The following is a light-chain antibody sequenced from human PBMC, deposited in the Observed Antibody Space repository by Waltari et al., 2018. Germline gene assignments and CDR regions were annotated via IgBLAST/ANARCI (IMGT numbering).Light chain of an antibody. CDR2: GNN. CDR1: FPNIGTRYD. Sequence: QSVLTQPPSVSGAPGPRVTISCTGSFPNIGTRYDVHWYRQVPGTAPKLLIYGNNNRPSGVPDRVSGSKSGTSASLAITGLQAEDEADYFCQSYDNSLNAVIFGGGTKLTVL. CDR3: QSYDNSLNAVI. J-gene: IGLJ2*01. V-gene: IGLV1-40*01.